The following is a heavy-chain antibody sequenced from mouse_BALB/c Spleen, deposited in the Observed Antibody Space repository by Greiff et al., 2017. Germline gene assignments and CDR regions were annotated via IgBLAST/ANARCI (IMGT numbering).Heavy chain of an antibody. J-gene: IGHJ4*01. CDR1: GFTFSSFG. Sequence: EVKLVESGGGLVQPGGSRKLSCAASGFTFSSFGMHWVRQAPEKGLEWVAYISSGSSTIYYADTVKGRFTISRDNPKNTLFLQMTSLRSEDTAMYYCAREGYGVYAMDYWGQGTSVTVSS. D-gene: IGHD2-10*02. V-gene: IGHV5-17*02. CDR3: AREGYGVYAMDY. CDR2: ISSGSSTI.